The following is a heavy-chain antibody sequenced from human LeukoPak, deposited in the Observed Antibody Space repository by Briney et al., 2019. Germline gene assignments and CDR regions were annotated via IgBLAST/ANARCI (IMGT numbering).Heavy chain of an antibody. CDR1: GYTFTSHD. D-gene: IGHD7-27*01. V-gene: IGHV1-8*01. CDR3: VRTPPNWGFDY. Sequence: ASVTVSCKASGYTFTSHDINWVRQATGQGLVWMGWMSPNSGDTGYAQKFQGRVTMTSDSSISTAYMELSSLRSEDTAIYYCVRTPPNWGFDYWGQGTLVTVSS. J-gene: IGHJ4*02. CDR2: MSPNSGDT.